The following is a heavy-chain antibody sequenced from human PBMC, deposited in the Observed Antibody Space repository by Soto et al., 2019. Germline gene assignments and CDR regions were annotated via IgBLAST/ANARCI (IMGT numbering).Heavy chain of an antibody. J-gene: IGHJ6*02. D-gene: IGHD2-15*01. CDR2: IIPIFSTP. Sequence: QVQLVQSGAEVKKPGSSVTVSCKASGGTFGNSAISWVRQAHGQGLEWMGGIIPIFSTPDYAQKFQGRVTITADESTTTAYMELTSLKSEDTAVYYCARDKDRQQLGGNYYYGIDVWGQGTTVTVSS. CDR1: GGTFGNSA. CDR3: ARDKDRQQLGGNYYYGIDV. V-gene: IGHV1-69*12.